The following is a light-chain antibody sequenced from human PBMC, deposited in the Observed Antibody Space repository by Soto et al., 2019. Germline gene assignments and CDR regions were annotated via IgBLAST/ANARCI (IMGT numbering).Light chain of an antibody. J-gene: IGKJ5*01. CDR3: QQYNNGPPIT. Sequence: DIVLPEYTATLSLSPGERSTLSCMASQSVSSYLAWYQQKPGQAPRLLIYDASNRATGIPARFSGSGSGTDFTLTISSLQSEDFAVYYCQQYNNGPPITFGQGTRLEIK. V-gene: IGKV3-11*01. CDR1: QSVSSY. CDR2: DAS.